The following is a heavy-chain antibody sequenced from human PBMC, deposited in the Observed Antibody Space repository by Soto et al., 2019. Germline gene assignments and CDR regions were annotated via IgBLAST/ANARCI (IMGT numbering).Heavy chain of an antibody. V-gene: IGHV3-23*01. CDR1: GFTFSSYV. Sequence: EVQLLESGGGLVQPGGSLRLSCAASGFTFSSYVMSWVRQAPGKGLEWVSAISGSGGSTYYADSVKGRFTISRDNSKNTLYLQMNSLRAADTAVYYCAKNVGYGDYAGWYYFDYWGQGTLVTVSS. CDR2: ISGSGGST. D-gene: IGHD4-17*01. CDR3: AKNVGYGDYAGWYYFDY. J-gene: IGHJ4*02.